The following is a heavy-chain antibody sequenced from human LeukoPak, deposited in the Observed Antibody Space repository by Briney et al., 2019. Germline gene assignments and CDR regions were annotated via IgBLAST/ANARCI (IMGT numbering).Heavy chain of an antibody. CDR3: AKLGRVSVALYHFDY. J-gene: IGHJ4*02. CDR1: GFNFRSYG. Sequence: GGSLRLSCAASGFNFRSYGMHWVRQVPGKGLESVAFIRHDGSDKYYADSVKSRFTITRDNSDETLYLQMSSLRVDDTAVYYCAKLGRVSVALYHFDYWGQGALVTVSS. D-gene: IGHD6-19*01. CDR2: IRHDGSDK. V-gene: IGHV3-30*02.